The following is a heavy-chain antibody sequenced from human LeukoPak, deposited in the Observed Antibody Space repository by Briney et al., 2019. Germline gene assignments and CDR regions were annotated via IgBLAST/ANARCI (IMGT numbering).Heavy chain of an antibody. J-gene: IGHJ3*02. D-gene: IGHD3-10*01. CDR3: ARIGSGGVIITDAFDI. Sequence: PGRSLRLSCAASGFTFSSYAISWVRQAPGQGLEWMGRIIPILGIANYAQKFQGRVTITADKSTSTAYMELSSLRSEDTAVYYCARIGSGGVIITDAFDIWGQGTMVTVSS. CDR1: GFTFSSYA. V-gene: IGHV1-69*04. CDR2: IIPILGIA.